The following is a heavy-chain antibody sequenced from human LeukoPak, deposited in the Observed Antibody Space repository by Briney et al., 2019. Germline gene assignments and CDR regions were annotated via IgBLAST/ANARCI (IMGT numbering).Heavy chain of an antibody. CDR2: ISYDGSNK. D-gene: IGHD1-26*01. Sequence: GGSLRLSCAASGFTFSSYSMHWVRQAPGKGLEWVAVISYDGSNKYYADSVKGRFTISRDQSKNTVYLQMNRLRAEDTAVYYCAREASGSYFHHWGQGTLVTVSS. V-gene: IGHV3-30*14. CDR1: GFTFSSYS. CDR3: AREASGSYFHH. J-gene: IGHJ1*01.